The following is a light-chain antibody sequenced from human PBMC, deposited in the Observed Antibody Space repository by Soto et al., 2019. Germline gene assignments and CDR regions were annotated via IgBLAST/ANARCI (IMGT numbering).Light chain of an antibody. CDR2: DAS. CDR1: HSIGTW. CDR3: EPQLSYSEG. V-gene: IGKV1-5*01. J-gene: IGKJ1*01. Sequence: DIRRTQCRAGVYVSLVDGVTITCQASHSIGTWLAWYQQRPGKAPKPLSYDASSLGSGVPSRFSGGGSETEFTMTVSTLFPENFATYHCEPQLSYSEGFGQGTKVDIK.